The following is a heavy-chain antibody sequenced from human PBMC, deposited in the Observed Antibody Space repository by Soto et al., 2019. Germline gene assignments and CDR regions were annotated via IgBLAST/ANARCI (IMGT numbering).Heavy chain of an antibody. CDR1: GGSFSSYH. D-gene: IGHD5-18*01. CDR3: ARGYDTALAPIF. V-gene: IGHV4-34*01. Sequence: PSETLSLTCAVYGGSFSSYHWRWIRQTPGKGLEWIGEINHLTTTNYNPSLKSRVIISLDTPKNQFSLKLSSVTAADTAVYYCARGYDTALAPIFWGQGILVTVSS. CDR2: INHLTTT. J-gene: IGHJ4*02.